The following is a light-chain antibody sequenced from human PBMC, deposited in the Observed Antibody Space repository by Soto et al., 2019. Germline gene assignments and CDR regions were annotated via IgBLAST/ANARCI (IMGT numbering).Light chain of an antibody. V-gene: IGKV1-5*03. Sequence: DIKMTQSPSSLSASVGDRVTITCRASESIDSWLAWHQQKPGRAPKLLISKASTLKSGVPSRFSGSGSGTEFTLSISSLQPDDFATYYCQHYNSYSEAFGQGTKVDIK. CDR2: KAS. CDR3: QHYNSYSEA. CDR1: ESIDSW. J-gene: IGKJ1*01.